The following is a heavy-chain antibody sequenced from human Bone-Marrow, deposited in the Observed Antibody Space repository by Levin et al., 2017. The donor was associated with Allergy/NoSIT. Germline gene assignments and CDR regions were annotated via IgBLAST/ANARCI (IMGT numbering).Heavy chain of an antibody. CDR3: TTVRRITIFGVVIIPSNYFDY. CDR2: INSKTDGETR. D-gene: IGHD3-3*01. V-gene: IGHV3-15*01. CDR1: GFPFTSAW. J-gene: IGHJ4*02. Sequence: GESLKISCAASGFPFTSAWMSLVRQAPGKGLEWVGRINSKTDGETRDYAAPVKGRFTISRDDSKNTLYLQMKSLKTEDTAVYYCTTVRRITIFGVVIIPSNYFDYWGQGTLVTVSA.